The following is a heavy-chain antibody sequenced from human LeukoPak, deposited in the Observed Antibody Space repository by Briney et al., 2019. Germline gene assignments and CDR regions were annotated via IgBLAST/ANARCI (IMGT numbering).Heavy chain of an antibody. CDR1: GFTFSNYG. J-gene: IGHJ4*02. V-gene: IGHV3-30*02. CDR3: ARDRLEALAGTRGFDY. CDR2: TLLNGNNN. D-gene: IGHD6-19*01. Sequence: GGSLRLSCAASGFTFSNYGMHWVRQAPGKGLEWVALTLLNGNNNYCADSVKGRFTISRDNSKNTLYLQMNSLRPEDTAVYSCARDRLEALAGTRGFDYWGQGILVTVSS.